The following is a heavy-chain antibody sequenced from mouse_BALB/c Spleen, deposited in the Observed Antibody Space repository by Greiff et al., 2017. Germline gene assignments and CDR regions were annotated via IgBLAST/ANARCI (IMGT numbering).Heavy chain of an antibody. J-gene: IGHJ4*01. CDR3: VREAMDY. CDR2: IWTGGGT. CDR1: GFSLTSYD. V-gene: IGHV2-9-2*01. Sequence: QVQLQQSGPGLVAPSQSLSITCTVSGFSLTSYDISWIRQPPGKGLEWLGVIWTGGGTNYNSAFMSRLSISKDNSKSQVFLKMNSLQTDDTAIYYCVREAMDYWGQGTSVTVSS.